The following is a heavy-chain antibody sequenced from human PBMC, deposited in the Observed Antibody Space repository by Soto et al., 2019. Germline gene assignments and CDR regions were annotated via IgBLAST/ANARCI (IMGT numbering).Heavy chain of an antibody. CDR2: INPSGGST. D-gene: IGHD2-15*01. Sequence: ASVKVSCKASGYTFTSYYMHWVRQAPGQGLEWMGIINPSGGSTSYAQKFQGRVTMTRDTSTSTVYMELSSLGSEDTAVYYCAAQPLAIVVVVAATPALDYWGQGTLVTVS. V-gene: IGHV1-46*01. CDR1: GYTFTSYY. CDR3: AAQPLAIVVVVAATPALDY. J-gene: IGHJ4*02.